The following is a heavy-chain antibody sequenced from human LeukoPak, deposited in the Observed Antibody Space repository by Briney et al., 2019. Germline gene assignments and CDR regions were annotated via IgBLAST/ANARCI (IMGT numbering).Heavy chain of an antibody. J-gene: IGHJ4*02. CDR2: ISSSSTTI. D-gene: IGHD1-1*01. V-gene: IGHV3-48*04. Sequence: GGSLRLSCAASGFTFSGYSMNWVRQAPGKGLEWISYISSSSTTISYADSVKGRFTISRDNAKNSLFLQMNSVRAEDTAVYYCARGVPGDYWGQGTLVTVSS. CDR3: ARGVPGDY. CDR1: GFTFSGYS.